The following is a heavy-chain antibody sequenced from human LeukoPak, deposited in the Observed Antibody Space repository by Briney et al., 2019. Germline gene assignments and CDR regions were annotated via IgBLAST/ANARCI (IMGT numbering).Heavy chain of an antibody. Sequence: GGSLRLSCAASGFTFSNAWMSWVRQAAGKGLEWVGRIKSKTDGGTTDYAAPVKGRFTISRDDSKNTLYLQMNSLKTEDTAVYYCASSTSPRGDAFDIWGQGTMVTVSS. CDR2: IKSKTDGGTT. J-gene: IGHJ3*02. CDR1: GFTFSNAW. D-gene: IGHD2-2*01. V-gene: IGHV3-15*01. CDR3: ASSTSPRGDAFDI.